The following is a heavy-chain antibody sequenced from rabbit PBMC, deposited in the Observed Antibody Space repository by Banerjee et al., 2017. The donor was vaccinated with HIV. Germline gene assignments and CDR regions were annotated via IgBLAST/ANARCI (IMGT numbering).Heavy chain of an antibody. J-gene: IGHJ4*01. CDR1: GIDFSTYG. D-gene: IGHD2-1*01. Sequence: QEQLVESGGGLVTLGGSLKLSCKASGIDFSTYGISWVRQAPGKGLEWIACIDAGSGGTTYYATWAKGRFPISKPSSTTVTLQMTSLTAADTATYFCASNIGGATIRHFNLWGPGTLVTVS. CDR2: IDAGSGGTT. CDR3: ASNIGGATIRHFNL. V-gene: IGHV1S45*01.